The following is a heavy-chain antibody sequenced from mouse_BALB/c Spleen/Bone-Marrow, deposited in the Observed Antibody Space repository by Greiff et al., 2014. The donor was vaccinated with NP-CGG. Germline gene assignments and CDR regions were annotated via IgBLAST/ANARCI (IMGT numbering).Heavy chain of an antibody. J-gene: IGHJ4*01. CDR2: IWADGST. V-gene: IGHV2-9*02. Sequence: QVQLQQSGPGLVAPSQSLSLTCTVSGFSFTNYGVHWVRQPPGKGLEWLGVIWADGSTHYNSALMSRLSISKDNSKSQGFFKMNSLQTDDTAMYYCARITTATGAMDYWGQGASVTGPS. CDR3: ARITTATGAMDY. CDR1: GFSFTNYG. D-gene: IGHD1-2*01.